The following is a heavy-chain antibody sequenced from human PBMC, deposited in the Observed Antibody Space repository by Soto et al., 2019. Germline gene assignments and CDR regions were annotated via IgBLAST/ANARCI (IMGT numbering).Heavy chain of an antibody. J-gene: IGHJ6*02. CDR2: ISYDGSNK. D-gene: IGHD2-21*01. CDR3: ARAGRIHYGMDV. CDR1: GFTFSSYA. V-gene: IGHV3-30-3*01. Sequence: QVQVVESGGGVVQPGRSLRLSCAASGFTFSSYAMHWVRQAPGKGLEWVAFISYDGSNKYYADSVKGRFTISRDNSKNTLYLQRNSLRPEDTAVYYSARAGRIHYGMDVWGQGTTVTVSS.